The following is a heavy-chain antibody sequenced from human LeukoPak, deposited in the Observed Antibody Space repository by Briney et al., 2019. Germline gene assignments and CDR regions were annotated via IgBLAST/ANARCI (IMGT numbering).Heavy chain of an antibody. CDR3: ARGGEDCSSTSCYEDPWFDP. CDR2: IIPIFGTA. Sequence: SVKVSCKASVGTFSSYAISWVRQAPGQGLERMGRIIPIFGTANYAQKFQGRVTITTDESTSTAYMELSSLRSEDTAVYYCARGGEDCSSTSCYEDPWFDPWGQGTLVTVSS. CDR1: VGTFSSYA. V-gene: IGHV1-69*05. D-gene: IGHD2-2*01. J-gene: IGHJ5*02.